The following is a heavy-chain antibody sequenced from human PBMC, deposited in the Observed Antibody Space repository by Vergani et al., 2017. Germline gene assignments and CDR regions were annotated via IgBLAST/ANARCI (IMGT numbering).Heavy chain of an antibody. Sequence: QVQLVESGGGVVQPGRSLRLSCAASGFTFSSYGMHWVRQAPGKGLEWVAVIWYDGSNKYYADSVKGRFTISRDNSKNTLYLQMNSLRAEDTAVYYCVREGCSSSSCNADVVRWFDPGRQGTLVTVSS. CDR2: IWYDGSNK. V-gene: IGHV3-33*01. J-gene: IGHJ5*02. D-gene: IGHD2-2*01. CDR1: GFTFSSYG. CDR3: VREGCSSSSCNADVVRWFDP.